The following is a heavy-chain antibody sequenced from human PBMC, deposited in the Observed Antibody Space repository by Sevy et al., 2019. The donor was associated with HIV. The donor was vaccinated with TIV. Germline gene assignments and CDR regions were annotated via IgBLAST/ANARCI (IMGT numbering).Heavy chain of an antibody. J-gene: IGHJ4*01. V-gene: IGHV4-39*01. Sequence: SETLSLTCTVSGGSISSSSYYWGWIRQPPGKGLEWIGSIYYSGSAYYNPSLKSRVTISVDTSKNQFSLKLSSVTAADTAVYYCAEIVGATGGLYWGYGTLVTVSS. CDR2: IYYSGSA. D-gene: IGHD1-26*01. CDR1: GGSISSSSYY. CDR3: AEIVGATGGLY.